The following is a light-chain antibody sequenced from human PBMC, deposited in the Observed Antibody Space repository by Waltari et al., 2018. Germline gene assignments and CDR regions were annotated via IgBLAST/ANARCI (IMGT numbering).Light chain of an antibody. J-gene: IGKJ1*01. CDR1: QNIDNY. Sequence: DIRMTQSPSSLSASVGDGVIITCRASQNIDNYLNWYQQKPGRAPKLLIYAASSLQSGVPSGFTGSRSGTDFTLTISSLQPEDFATYYCQQSYNTPWTFGQGTKVEIE. V-gene: IGKV1-39*01. CDR2: AAS. CDR3: QQSYNTPWT.